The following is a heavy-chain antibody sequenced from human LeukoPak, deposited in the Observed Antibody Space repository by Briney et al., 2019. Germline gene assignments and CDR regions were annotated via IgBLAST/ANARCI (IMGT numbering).Heavy chain of an antibody. CDR3: ARGSDYYYYYMDV. CDR1: GFTFSSYS. CDR2: ISSGSSYI. Sequence: GGSLRLSCAASGFTFSSYSMNWVRQAPGKGLEWVSSISSGSSYIYYADSVKGRFTISRDNAKNSLYLQMNSLRAEDTAVYYCARGSDYYYYYMDVWGKGTRSPSP. V-gene: IGHV3-21*01. J-gene: IGHJ6*03. D-gene: IGHD6-6*01.